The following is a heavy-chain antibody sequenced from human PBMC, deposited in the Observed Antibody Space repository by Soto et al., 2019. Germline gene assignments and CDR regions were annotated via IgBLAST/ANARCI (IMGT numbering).Heavy chain of an antibody. Sequence: EVQLVESGGGLVQPGRSLRLSCTASGFTFGDYAMSWFSQAPGKGLEWVGFIRSKAYGGTKEYAASVKGRFTMSRDVSIRIPSPQMNSLKAEDTAVYYCTSGGVVVAATSLLMWGQGTMFTSSS. J-gene: IGHJ3*02. CDR3: TSGGVVVAATSLLM. V-gene: IGHV3-49*03. CDR1: GFTFGDYA. D-gene: IGHD2-15*01. CDR2: IRSKAYGGTK.